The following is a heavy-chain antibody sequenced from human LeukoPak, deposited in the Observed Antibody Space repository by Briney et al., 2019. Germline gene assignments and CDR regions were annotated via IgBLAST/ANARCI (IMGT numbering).Heavy chain of an antibody. CDR3: ARTMTTLTTHGELDF. V-gene: IGHV1-18*01. J-gene: IGHJ4*02. CDR1: GYTFTTHD. D-gene: IGHD4-17*01. CDR2: ISTYTGNS. Sequence: ASVKVSCKASGYTFTTHDLTWVRQATGQGLEWMGRISTYTGNSNYAQKYQDRVTMTTDTSTSTAYMELRNPSSDDTAVYYCARTMTTLTTHGELDFWGQGTLVTVSS.